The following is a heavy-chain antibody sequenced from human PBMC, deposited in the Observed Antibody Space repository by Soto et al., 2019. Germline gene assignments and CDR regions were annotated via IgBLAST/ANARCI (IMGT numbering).Heavy chain of an antibody. CDR1: GGSISSGDYY. CDR3: ARTMGRSGGSCLQSSDAFDI. J-gene: IGHJ3*02. D-gene: IGHD2-15*01. V-gene: IGHV4-30-4*01. Sequence: SETLSLTCTVSGGSISSGDYYWSWIRQPPGKGLEWIGYIYYSGSTYYNPSLKSRVTISVDTPKNQFSLKLSSVTAADTAVYYCARTMGRSGGSCLQSSDAFDIWGQGTMVTVSS. CDR2: IYYSGST.